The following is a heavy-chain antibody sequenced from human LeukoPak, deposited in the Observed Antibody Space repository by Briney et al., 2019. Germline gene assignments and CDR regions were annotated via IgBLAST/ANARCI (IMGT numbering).Heavy chain of an antibody. CDR3: ARDGLGEVFDI. Sequence: PGGSLRLSCAASGFTFSSYDMNWVRQAPGKGLEWVSYISTSGSTIYSANSVKGRFTISRDNAKNTLYLQMNSLRAEDTAVYYCARDGLGEVFDIWGQGTMVTVSS. D-gene: IGHD3-16*01. CDR1: GFTFSSYD. CDR2: ISTSGSTI. V-gene: IGHV3-48*03. J-gene: IGHJ3*02.